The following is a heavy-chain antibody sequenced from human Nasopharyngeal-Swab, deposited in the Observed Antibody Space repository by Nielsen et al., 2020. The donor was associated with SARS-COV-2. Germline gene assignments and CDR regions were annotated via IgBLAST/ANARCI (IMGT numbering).Heavy chain of an antibody. CDR3: ARDFYGSGSYYNAYGMDV. CDR2: ISSSSNYI. Sequence: GESLKISCVTSGFTFNMYSMHWVRQAPGKGLEWVASISSSSNYIYYGDSVKGRFTISRDNTQKSLYLQMNSLRAEDTAVYYCARDFYGSGSYYNAYGMDVWGQGTTVTVSS. D-gene: IGHD3-10*01. J-gene: IGHJ6*02. CDR1: GFTFNMYS. V-gene: IGHV3-21*01.